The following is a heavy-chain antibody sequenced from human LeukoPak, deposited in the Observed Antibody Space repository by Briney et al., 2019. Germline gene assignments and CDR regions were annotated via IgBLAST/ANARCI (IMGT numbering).Heavy chain of an antibody. V-gene: IGHV7-4-1*02. J-gene: IGHJ4*02. CDR3: ARDRYYYGSGSYYPSYFDY. D-gene: IGHD3-10*01. CDR1: GGTFSSYA. Sequence: ASVKVSCKASGGTFSSYAISWVRQAPGQGLEWMGWINTNTGNPTYAQGFTGRFVFSLDTSVSTAYLQISSLKAEDTAVYYCARDRYYYGSGSYYPSYFDYWGQGTLVTVSS. CDR2: INTNTGNP.